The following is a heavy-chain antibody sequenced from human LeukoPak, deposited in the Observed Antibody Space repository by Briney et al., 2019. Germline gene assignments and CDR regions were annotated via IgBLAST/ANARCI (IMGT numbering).Heavy chain of an antibody. D-gene: IGHD6-19*01. CDR2: INAGNGNT. CDR3: ARDKWAVAGRVFDY. Sequence: ASVKVSCKASGYTFTSYAMHWVRQAPGQRLEWMGWINAGNGNTKYSQKFQGRDTITRDTSASTAYMELSSLRSEDTAVYYCARDKWAVAGRVFDYWGQGTLVTVSS. J-gene: IGHJ4*02. CDR1: GYTFTSYA. V-gene: IGHV1-3*01.